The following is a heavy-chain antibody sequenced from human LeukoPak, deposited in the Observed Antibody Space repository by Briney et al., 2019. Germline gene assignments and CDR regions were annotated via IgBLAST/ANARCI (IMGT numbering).Heavy chain of an antibody. Sequence: GGSLRLSCAASGFTFSSYAMHWVRQAPGKGLEWVAVISYGGSNKYYADSVKGRFTISRDNSKNTLYLQMNSLRSEDTAVYYCARVPPPGYCSSTSCYALNYGMDVWGQGTTVTVSS. CDR1: GFTFSSYA. J-gene: IGHJ6*02. CDR3: ARVPPPGYCSSTSCYALNYGMDV. CDR2: ISYGGSNK. D-gene: IGHD2-2*01. V-gene: IGHV3-30-3*01.